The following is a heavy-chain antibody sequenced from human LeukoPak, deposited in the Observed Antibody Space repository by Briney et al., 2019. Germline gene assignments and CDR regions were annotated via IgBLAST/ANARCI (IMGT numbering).Heavy chain of an antibody. J-gene: IGHJ4*02. CDR3: ARKKWYSSSWHRFDY. V-gene: IGHV1-2*02. CDR2: INPNSGGT. D-gene: IGHD6-13*01. CDR1: GYTFTGYY. Sequence: ASVKVSCKASGYTFTGYYMHWVRQAPGQGLEWMGWINPNSGGTNYAQKFQGRVTMTRDTSISTAYMELSRLRSDDTAVYYCARKKWYSSSWHRFDYWGQGTLVTVSS.